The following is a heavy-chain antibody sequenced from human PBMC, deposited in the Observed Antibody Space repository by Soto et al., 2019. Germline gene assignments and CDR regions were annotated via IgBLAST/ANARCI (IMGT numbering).Heavy chain of an antibody. CDR1: GGSFSGYY. J-gene: IGHJ4*02. D-gene: IGHD3-3*01. V-gene: IGHV4-34*01. Sequence: PSETLSLTCAVYGGSFSGYYWSWIRQPPGKGLERIGEINHSGSTNYNPSLKSRVTISVDTFKNQFSLKLSSVTAADTAVFYCARGGRITIFGVVIPTFDYWGQGTLVTVSS. CDR3: ARGGRITIFGVVIPTFDY. CDR2: INHSGST.